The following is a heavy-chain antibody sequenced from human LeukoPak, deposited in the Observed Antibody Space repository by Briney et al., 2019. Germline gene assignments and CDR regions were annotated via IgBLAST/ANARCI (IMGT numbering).Heavy chain of an antibody. CDR2: MNPNSGNT. D-gene: IGHD2-2*01. V-gene: IGHV1-8*01. CDR1: GYTFTSYD. CDR3: ARVGGYCSSTSCWNWFDP. J-gene: IGHJ5*02. Sequence: GASVKVSCKASGYTFTSYDINWVRQATGQGLEWMGWMNPNSGNTGYAQKFQGRVTMTRNTSISTAYMELSSLRSEDTAVYYCARVGGYCSSTSCWNWFDPWGQGTLVTVSS.